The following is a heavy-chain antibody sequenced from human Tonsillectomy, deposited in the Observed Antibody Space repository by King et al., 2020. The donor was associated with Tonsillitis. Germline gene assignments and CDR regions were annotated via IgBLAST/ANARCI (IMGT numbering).Heavy chain of an antibody. CDR1: GYRFTSHW. V-gene: IGHV5-51*01. CDR2: IYPVDPDI. Sequence: QLVQSGAEVKKPGESLKISCKGSGYRFTSHWIAWVRQMPGKGLKWMGIIYPVDPDIKYPPSFQGQVTISADKSISTAYLQWSSLKASDTAMYYCARHGGSYSSSGLDVWGQGTTVTVSS. D-gene: IGHD1-26*01. CDR3: ARHGGSYSSSGLDV. J-gene: IGHJ6*02.